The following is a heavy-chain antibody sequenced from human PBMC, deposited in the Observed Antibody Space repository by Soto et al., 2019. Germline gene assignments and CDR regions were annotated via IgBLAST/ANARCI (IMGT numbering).Heavy chain of an antibody. V-gene: IGHV3-73*01. CDR2: IRSKANSYAT. J-gene: IGHJ6*02. D-gene: IGHD1-1*01. CDR3: TRSGAYYYYGMDV. Sequence: GGSLRLSCAASGFTFSGSAMHWVRQASGKGLEWVGRIRSKANSYATAYAASVKGRFTISRDDSKNTAYLQLNSLKTEDTAVYYCTRSGAYYYYGMDVWGQGTTVTVSS. CDR1: GFTFSGSA.